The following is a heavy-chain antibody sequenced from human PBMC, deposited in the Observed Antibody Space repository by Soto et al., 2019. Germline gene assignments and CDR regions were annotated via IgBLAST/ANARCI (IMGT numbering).Heavy chain of an antibody. V-gene: IGHV4-39*01. D-gene: IGHD3-3*01. Sequence: PETLSLTCSPSGGSITSSGDYWGWIRQPHGKGLERIESIYSSGRAYYNPYIKGRANISGDTSNNQFSLRPSSVTAADTAWYYCAGSSGYPVVHYFDQGGKGTLVTVSS. J-gene: IGHJ4*02. CDR2: IYSSGRA. CDR1: GGSITSSGDY. CDR3: AGSSGYPVVHYFDQ.